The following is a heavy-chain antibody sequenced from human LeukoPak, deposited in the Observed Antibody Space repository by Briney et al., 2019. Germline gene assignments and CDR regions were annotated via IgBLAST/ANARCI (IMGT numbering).Heavy chain of an antibody. V-gene: IGHV4-4*02. CDR1: GDSISSRNW. J-gene: IGHJ4*02. CDR2: VYHNGNT. D-gene: IGHD1-26*01. CDR3: AREAFIGVPETHYFHS. Sequence: SGTLSLTCAVSGDSISSRNWWIWVRQPPGKVLVWIGEVYHNGNTNYNTSLESRVTISLDKSKNNFSLKLTSVTAADTAVYFCAREAFIGVPETHYFHSWGQGSLVTVSS.